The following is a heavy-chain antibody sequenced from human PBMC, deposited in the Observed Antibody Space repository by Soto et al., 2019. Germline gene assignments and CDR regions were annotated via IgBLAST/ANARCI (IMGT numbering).Heavy chain of an antibody. CDR3: ARLGGSGWHLDY. CDR1: GGSISSGGYY. CDR2: IYYSGST. V-gene: IGHV4-31*03. D-gene: IGHD6-19*01. Sequence: QVQLQESGPGLVKPSQTLSLTCTVSGGSISSGGYYWSWIRQHPGKGLEWIGYIYYSGSTYYNPSLTSRVTLSADTAKNQFSLKLSSVTAADTAVYYCARLGGSGWHLDYWGQGTLVTVSS. J-gene: IGHJ4*02.